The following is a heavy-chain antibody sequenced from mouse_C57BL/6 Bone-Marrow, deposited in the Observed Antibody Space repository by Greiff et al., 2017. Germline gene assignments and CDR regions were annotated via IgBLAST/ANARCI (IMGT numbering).Heavy chain of an antibody. J-gene: IGHJ4*01. Sequence: EVQLVESGPELVKPGASVKISCKASGYSFTDYNMNWVKQSNGQSLEWIGVINPNNGTTSYNQKFKGKATLTVDQSSSTAYMQLNSLTSEDSAVYYCARGDYGSSYGYYAMDYWGQGTSVTVSS. CDR2: INPNNGTT. CDR3: ARGDYGSSYGYYAMDY. CDR1: GYSFTDYN. V-gene: IGHV1-39*01. D-gene: IGHD1-1*01.